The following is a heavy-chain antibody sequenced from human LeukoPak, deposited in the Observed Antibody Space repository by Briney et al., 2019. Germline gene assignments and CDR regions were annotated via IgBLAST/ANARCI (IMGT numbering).Heavy chain of an antibody. CDR3: ARGLLAGDYMNWYFDL. V-gene: IGHV1-2*02. CDR1: VYTFTAYY. Sequence: GASVKVSCKASVYTFTAYYIHWLRQAPEQGLEWMGWINPHSGGTNYAQKFQGRVTMARDTSISTAYMDLSRLRSDDTAVYYCARGLLAGDYMNWYFDLWGRGTQVTFSS. J-gene: IGHJ2*01. CDR2: INPHSGGT. D-gene: IGHD4-17*01.